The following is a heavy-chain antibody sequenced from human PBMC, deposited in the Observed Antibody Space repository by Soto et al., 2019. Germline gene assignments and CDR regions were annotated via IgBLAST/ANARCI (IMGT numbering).Heavy chain of an antibody. D-gene: IGHD2-2*02. V-gene: IGHV1-3*01. CDR1: GYTFTSYA. CDR2: INAGNGNT. Sequence: ASVKVSCTASGYTFTSYAMHWVREAPGQRLEWMGWINAGNGNTKYSQKFQGRVTITRDTSASTAYMELSSLRSEDTAVYYCARAVVPAAILSPWGQGTLVTVSS. J-gene: IGHJ5*02. CDR3: ARAVVPAAILSP.